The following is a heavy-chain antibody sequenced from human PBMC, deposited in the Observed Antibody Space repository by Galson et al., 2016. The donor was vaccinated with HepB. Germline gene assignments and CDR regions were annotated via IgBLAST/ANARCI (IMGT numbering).Heavy chain of an antibody. V-gene: IGHV4-31*03. J-gene: IGHJ3*02. CDR1: GASMSDDGYY. D-gene: IGHD3-16*01. CDR3: ARDHSRVGDFQALDI. Sequence: SLTCSVSGASMSDDGYYWTWLRQHPGKGLEWLAYIYYSGSTYHNPSLKSRLSISLDTSKNQFSVRLTSVTAADTAVYYCARDHSRVGDFQALDIWGQGAMVSVSS. CDR2: IYYSGST.